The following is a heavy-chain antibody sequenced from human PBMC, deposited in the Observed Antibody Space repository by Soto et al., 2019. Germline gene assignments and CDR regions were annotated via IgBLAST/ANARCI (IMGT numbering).Heavy chain of an antibody. CDR2: ISSSGSTI. V-gene: IGHV3-11*01. Sequence: PGGSLRLSCAASGFTFSDYYMSWIRQAPGTGLEWVSYISSSGSTIYYADSVKGRFTISRDNAKNSLYLQMNSLRAEDTAVYYCARSPPLWRVFTYYFDYWGQGTLVTVSS. D-gene: IGHD3-10*01. J-gene: IGHJ4*02. CDR3: ARSPPLWRVFTYYFDY. CDR1: GFTFSDYY.